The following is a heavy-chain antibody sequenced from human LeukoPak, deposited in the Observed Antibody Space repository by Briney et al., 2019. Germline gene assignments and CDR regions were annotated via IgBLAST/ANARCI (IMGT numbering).Heavy chain of an antibody. V-gene: IGHV3-30-3*01. CDR3: ARGGYYYDSSGYYPDAFDI. Sequence: GGSLRLSCAASGFTFSSYAMHWVRQAPGKGLEWVAVISYDGSNKYYADSVKGRFTISRDNSKNTLYLQMNSLRAEDTAVYYCARGGYYYDSSGYYPDAFDIWGQGTMVTVSS. D-gene: IGHD3-22*01. CDR2: ISYDGSNK. J-gene: IGHJ3*02. CDR1: GFTFSSYA.